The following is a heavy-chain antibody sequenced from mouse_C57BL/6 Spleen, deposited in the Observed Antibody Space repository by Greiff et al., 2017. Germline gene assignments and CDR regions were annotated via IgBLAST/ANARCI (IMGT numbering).Heavy chain of an antibody. CDR1: GYTFTDYE. J-gene: IGHJ2*01. CDR2: IDPETGGT. V-gene: IGHV1-15*01. CDR3: TRKVDYDVPFDY. D-gene: IGHD2-4*01. Sequence: QVQLKESGAELVRPGASVTLSCKASGYTFTDYEMHWVKQTPVHGLEWIGAIDPETGGTAYNQKFKGKAILTADKSSSTAYMELRSLTSEDSAVYYCTRKVDYDVPFDYWGQGTTLTVSS.